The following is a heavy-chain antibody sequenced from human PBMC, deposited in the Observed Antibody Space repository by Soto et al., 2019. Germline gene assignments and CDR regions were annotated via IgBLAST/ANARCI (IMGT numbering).Heavy chain of an antibody. CDR1: GFTFSSYA. V-gene: IGHV3-30-3*01. D-gene: IGHD2-15*01. Sequence: PGGSLRPSCAASGFTFSSYAMHWVRQAPGKGLEWVAVISYDGSNKYYADSVKGRFTISRDNSKNTLYLQMNSLRAEDTAVYYCARDHRGGTFYYYYCMDVWGQGTTVTVSS. CDR3: ARDHRGGTFYYYYCMDV. CDR2: ISYDGSNK. J-gene: IGHJ6*02.